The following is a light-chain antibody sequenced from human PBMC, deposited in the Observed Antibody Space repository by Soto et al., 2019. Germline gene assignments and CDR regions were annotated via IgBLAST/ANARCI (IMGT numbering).Light chain of an antibody. CDR3: TSSTSRGTYV. V-gene: IGLV2-14*03. J-gene: IGLJ1*01. CDR2: NVS. Sequence: QSALTQPASVSGSPGQSITISCTGTSSDVGAYNFVSWYRQYPSKAPKLIIYNVSDRPSGVSNHFSGSKSANTASLTISGLQAEDEADYYCTSSTSRGTYVFGTGTKVTVL. CDR1: SSDVGAYNF.